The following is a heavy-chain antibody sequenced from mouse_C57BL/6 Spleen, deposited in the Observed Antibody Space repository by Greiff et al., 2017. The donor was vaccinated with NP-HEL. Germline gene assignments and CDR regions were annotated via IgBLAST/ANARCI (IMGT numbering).Heavy chain of an antibody. CDR3: TRDWADGGNYAMDY. CDR2: IDPETGGT. D-gene: IGHD4-1*01. CDR1: GYTFTDYE. J-gene: IGHJ4*01. Sequence: VQLQQSGAELVRPGASVTLSCKASGYTFTDYEMHWVKQTPVHGLEWIGAIDPETGGTAYNQKFKGKAILTADKSSSTAYMELRSLTSEDSAVYYCTRDWADGGNYAMDYWGQGTSVTVSS. V-gene: IGHV1-15*01.